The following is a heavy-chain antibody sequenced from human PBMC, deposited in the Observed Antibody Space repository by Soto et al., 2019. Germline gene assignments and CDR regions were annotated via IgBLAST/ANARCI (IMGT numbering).Heavy chain of an antibody. CDR1: GFTFSSYG. D-gene: IGHD3-10*01. Sequence: QVQLVESGGGVVQPGRSLRLSCAASGFTFSSYGMHWVRQAPGKGLEWVAVISYDGSNKYYADSVKGRFTISRDNSKNTLYQQMNSLRAEDTAVYYCAKGPHYGSGSYSIARVEYWGQGTLVTVSS. J-gene: IGHJ4*02. CDR2: ISYDGSNK. CDR3: AKGPHYGSGSYSIARVEY. V-gene: IGHV3-30*18.